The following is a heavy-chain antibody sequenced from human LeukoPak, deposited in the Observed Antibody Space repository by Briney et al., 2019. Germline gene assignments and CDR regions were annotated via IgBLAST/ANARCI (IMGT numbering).Heavy chain of an antibody. J-gene: IGHJ4*02. D-gene: IGHD3-10*01. V-gene: IGHV3-74*01. CDR1: GFTFSSYW. CDR2: ISPDGSST. Sequence: PGGSLRLSCAASGFTFSSYWMLWVRKTPGQGLVWVSRISPDGSSTSYADSVKGRFTISRDNAKNTLYLQMNSLRAEDTAVYYCARGSNYYGSGIFDYWGQGTLVTVSS. CDR3: ARGSNYYGSGIFDY.